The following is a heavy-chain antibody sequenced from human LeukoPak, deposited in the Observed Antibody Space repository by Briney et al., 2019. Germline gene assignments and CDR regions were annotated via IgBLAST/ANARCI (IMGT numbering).Heavy chain of an antibody. CDR3: ARAYYYYPHPDI. J-gene: IGHJ3*02. Sequence: PSETLTLTCTVSGGSISSYYWSWIRQPPGKGLEWIGYIYYSGSTNYNPSLKSRVTISVDTSKNQFSLKLSSVTAADTAVYYCARAYYYYPHPDIWGQGTMVTVSS. D-gene: IGHD3-22*01. CDR1: GGSISSYY. V-gene: IGHV4-59*01. CDR2: IYYSGST.